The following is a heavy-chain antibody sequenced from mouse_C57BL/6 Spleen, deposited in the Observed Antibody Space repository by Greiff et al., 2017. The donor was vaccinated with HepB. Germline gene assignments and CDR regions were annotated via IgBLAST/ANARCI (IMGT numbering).Heavy chain of an antibody. CDR3: ARAYYYGSSPFAY. CDR2: ISYDGSN. CDR1: GYSITSGYY. J-gene: IGHJ3*01. V-gene: IGHV3-6*01. Sequence: EVKLEESGPGLVKPSQSLSLTCSVTGYSITSGYYWNWIRQFPGNKLEWMGYISYDGSNNYNPSPKNRISITRDTSKNQFFLKLNSVTTEDTATYYCARAYYYGSSPFAYWGQGTLVTVSA. D-gene: IGHD1-1*01.